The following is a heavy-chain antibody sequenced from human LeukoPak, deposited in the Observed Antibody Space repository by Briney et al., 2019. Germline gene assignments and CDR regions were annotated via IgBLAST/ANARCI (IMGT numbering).Heavy chain of an antibody. CDR3: ARGRRHSYGNWFDP. Sequence: GASVKVSCKASGYTFTSYDINWVRQATGQGLEWMGWMNPNSGNTGYAQKFQGRVTMTRNTSISTAYMELSSLRSEDTAVYYCARGRRHSYGNWFDPWGQGTLVTVSS. V-gene: IGHV1-8*01. J-gene: IGHJ5*02. D-gene: IGHD5-18*01. CDR2: MNPNSGNT. CDR1: GYTFTSYD.